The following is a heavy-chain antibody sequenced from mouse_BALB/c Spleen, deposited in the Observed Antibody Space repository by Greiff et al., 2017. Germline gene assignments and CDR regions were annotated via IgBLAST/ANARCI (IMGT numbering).Heavy chain of an antibody. Sequence: QVQLQQPGAELVKPGASVKMSCKASGYTFTSYNMHWVKQTPGQGLEWIGAIYPGNGDTSYNQKFKGKATLTADKSSSTAYMQLSSLTSEDSAVYYCARAYYDPYYYAMDYWGQGTSVTVSS. D-gene: IGHD2-4*01. CDR2: IYPGNGDT. J-gene: IGHJ4*01. CDR1: GYTFTSYN. CDR3: ARAYYDPYYYAMDY. V-gene: IGHV1-12*01.